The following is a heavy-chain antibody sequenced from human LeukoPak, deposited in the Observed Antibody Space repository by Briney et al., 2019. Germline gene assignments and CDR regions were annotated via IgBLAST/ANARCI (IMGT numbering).Heavy chain of an antibody. J-gene: IGHJ4*02. CDR1: GYTFTGYY. V-gene: IGHV1-2*02. CDR2: INPNSGGT. Sequence: ASVKVSCKASGYTFTGYYMHWVRQAPGQGIEWMGWINPNSGGTNYAQKFQGRVTMTRDTSISTAYMELSRLRSDDTAVYYCARDWGSTSFHLDYWGQGTLVTVSS. D-gene: IGHD2-2*01. CDR3: ARDWGSTSFHLDY.